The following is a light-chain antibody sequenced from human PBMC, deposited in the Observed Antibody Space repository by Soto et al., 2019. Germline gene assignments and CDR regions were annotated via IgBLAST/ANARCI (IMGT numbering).Light chain of an antibody. CDR2: GAS. J-gene: IGKJ1*01. CDR3: QQYNNWPPWT. Sequence: EIVMTQSPATLSVSPGERATLSCRASQSVSSKLAWYQQKPGQAPRLLIYGASTRATGIPARFSGSGSGTEFTLTISSRQSEDFAFYYCQQYNNWPPWTFGQGTKVEIK. CDR1: QSVSSK. V-gene: IGKV3-15*01.